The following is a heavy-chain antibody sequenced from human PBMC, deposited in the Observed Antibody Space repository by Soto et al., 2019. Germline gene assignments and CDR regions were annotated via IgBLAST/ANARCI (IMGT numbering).Heavy chain of an antibody. CDR1: GGTFSSYA. CDR2: IIPIFGTA. J-gene: IGHJ5*02. CDR3: AVADYDILTGYSIALSSDSGTRYNWFDP. V-gene: IGHV1-69*13. D-gene: IGHD3-9*01. Sequence: GASVKVSCKASGGTFSSYAISWVRQAPGQGLEWMGGIIPIFGTANYAQKFQGRVTITADESTSTAYMELSSLRSEDTAVYYCAVADYDILTGYSIALSSDSGTRYNWFDPWGQGTLVTVS.